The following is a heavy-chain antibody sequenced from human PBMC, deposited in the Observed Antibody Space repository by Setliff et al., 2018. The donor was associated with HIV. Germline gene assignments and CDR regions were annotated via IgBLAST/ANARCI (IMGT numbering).Heavy chain of an antibody. V-gene: IGHV1-2*04. J-gene: IGHJ2*01. CDR1: GYAFSGYY. D-gene: IGHD3-10*01. CDR3: AKVRDYGLGSYYNWYFDL. CDR2: INPNNGDT. Sequence: ASVKVSCKASGYAFSGYYIHWVRQAPGQGLEWMGWINPNNGDTKYAQKFQGWVTMTRDTSISTAYMELSRLRSDDTAVYYCAKVRDYGLGSYYNWYFDLWGRGTRVTVSS.